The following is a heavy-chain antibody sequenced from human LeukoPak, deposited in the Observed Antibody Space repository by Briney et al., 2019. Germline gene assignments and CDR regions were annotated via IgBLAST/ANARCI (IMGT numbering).Heavy chain of an antibody. Sequence: GGSLRLSCVASGFSISSHWMSWVRQAPGKGLEWVASLKEDVSARNLVDSVKGRFTISTDNAKNSLYLQMNSLRVEDTAVYYCAKRPFTGRNFDYWGQGTLVTVSS. J-gene: IGHJ4*02. CDR1: GFSISSHW. CDR3: AKRPFTGRNFDY. V-gene: IGHV3-7*01. CDR2: LKEDVSAR. D-gene: IGHD3-10*01.